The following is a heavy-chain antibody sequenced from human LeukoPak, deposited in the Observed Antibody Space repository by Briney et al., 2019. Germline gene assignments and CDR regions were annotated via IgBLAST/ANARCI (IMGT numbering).Heavy chain of an antibody. V-gene: IGHV4-34*12. CDR3: ASGAWATRLHS. CDR2: VFDGKTT. CDR1: GESLNYYY. J-gene: IGHJ4*02. Sequence: SDTLSLTRAVYGESLNYYYWSWIRQSPEKGLEWIGEVFDGKTTNYNPSLKSRVTISAVTSSNQFSLNLKSVTAADTAVYYCASGAWATRLHSWAQGTLVIVSS. D-gene: IGHD5-24*01.